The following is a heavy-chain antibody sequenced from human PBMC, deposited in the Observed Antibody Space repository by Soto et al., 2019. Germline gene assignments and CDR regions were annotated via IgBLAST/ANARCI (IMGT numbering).Heavy chain of an antibody. CDR3: VSVSGSYYYDMEV. CDR2: IYHSGST. CDR1: GGSISSSNC. Sequence: QVQLQESGPGLVKPSGTLSLTCAVSGGSISSSNCWSWVHQPPGKGLEWIGDIYHSGSTNFNPSLKSRVTISVYKSKNQFSLKLNSVTAADTAVYYCVSVSGSYYYDMEVWGQGTTVTVSS. V-gene: IGHV4-4*02. D-gene: IGHD3-16*01. J-gene: IGHJ6*02.